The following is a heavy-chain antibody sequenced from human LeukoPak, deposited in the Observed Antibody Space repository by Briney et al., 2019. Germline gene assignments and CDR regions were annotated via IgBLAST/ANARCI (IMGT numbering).Heavy chain of an antibody. CDR1: VFTYHHHA. CDR2: ISTIGGTT. CDR3: ARLSGGSCFHPCDS. V-gene: IGHV3-23*01. J-gene: IGHJ4*02. Sequence: GRTQRLLHAASVFTYHHHATSWAPDARRKGLECVSTISTIGGTTYYADSVKGRFPISRDNSKNTLFLQVNSLRAEDTAVYYCARLSGGSCFHPCDSWGQGTLVTVSS. D-gene: IGHD2-15*01.